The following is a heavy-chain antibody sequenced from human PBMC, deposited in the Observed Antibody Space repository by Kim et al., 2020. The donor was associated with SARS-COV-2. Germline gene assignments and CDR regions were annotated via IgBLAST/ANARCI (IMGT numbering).Heavy chain of an antibody. CDR1: GGSISSLIYY. D-gene: IGHD6-19*01. J-gene: IGHJ4*02. Sequence: SETLSLTCTVSGGSISSLIYYWGWIRQPPGKGLEWIGSIYYSGSTYYNPSLKSRVTISVDTSKNQFSLKLSSVTAADTAVNYCARHKEAVAGYGGDYWGQGTLVTVSS. V-gene: IGHV4-39*01. CDR2: IYYSGST. CDR3: ARHKEAVAGYGGDY.